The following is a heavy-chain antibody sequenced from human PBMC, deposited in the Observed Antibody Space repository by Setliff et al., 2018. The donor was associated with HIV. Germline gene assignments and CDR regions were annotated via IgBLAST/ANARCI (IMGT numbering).Heavy chain of an antibody. CDR2: INAGNGNT. Sequence: GASVKVSCKASGYTFTSYAMHWVRQAPGQRLEWMGWINAGNGNTKYSQNFQGRVTITRDTSATTVYMEVTSLRYQHPAVYYCAREISPSIRGDHFDSWGQGTLVTVSS. CDR3: AREISPSIRGDHFDS. J-gene: IGHJ4*02. CDR1: GYTFTSYA. V-gene: IGHV1-3*01.